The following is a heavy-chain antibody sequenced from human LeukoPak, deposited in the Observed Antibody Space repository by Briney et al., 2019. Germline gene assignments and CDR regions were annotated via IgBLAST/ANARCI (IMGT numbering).Heavy chain of an antibody. CDR2: ISYDGSNK. J-gene: IGHJ4*02. D-gene: IGHD3-22*01. V-gene: IGHV3-30*01. Sequence: GRSLRLSCAASGFTFSSYAMYWVRQAPGKELEWVAVISYDGSNKYYADSVKGRFTISRDTSKNTLYLQMNSLSAEDTAVYYCARALEYYYDSSEFDYWGQGTLVTVSS. CDR3: ARALEYYYDSSEFDY. CDR1: GFTFSSYA.